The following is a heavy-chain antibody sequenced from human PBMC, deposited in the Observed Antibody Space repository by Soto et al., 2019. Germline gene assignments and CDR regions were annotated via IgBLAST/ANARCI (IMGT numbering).Heavy chain of an antibody. CDR1: GFTFSSYG. Sequence: VGSLRLSCAASGFTFSSYGMHWVRQAPGKGLEWVAVIWYDGSNKYYADSVKGRFTISRDISKNTLYLQMNSLRADDTAMYYCARPRDYSGSSWYAFDIWGQGTMVTVSS. D-gene: IGHD6-6*01. J-gene: IGHJ3*02. CDR2: IWYDGSNK. CDR3: ARPRDYSGSSWYAFDI. V-gene: IGHV3-33*01.